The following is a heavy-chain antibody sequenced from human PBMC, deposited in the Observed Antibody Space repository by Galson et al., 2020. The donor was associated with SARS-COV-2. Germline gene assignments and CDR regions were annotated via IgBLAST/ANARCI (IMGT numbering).Heavy chain of an antibody. Sequence: GGSLRLSCAASGFTVNSDYITWVRQAPGKGLEWISVLFIGGGANYADSVKGRFTTSRDNSKNTLFLQMNSLRVDDTAVYYCATPGGADWGQGTLVTVSS. V-gene: IGHV3-53*01. CDR1: GFTVNSDY. D-gene: IGHD3-10*01. CDR3: ATPGGAD. J-gene: IGHJ4*02. CDR2: LFIGGGA.